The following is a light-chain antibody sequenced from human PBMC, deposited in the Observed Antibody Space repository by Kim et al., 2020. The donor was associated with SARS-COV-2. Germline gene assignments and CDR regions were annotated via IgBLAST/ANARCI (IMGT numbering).Light chain of an antibody. CDR3: QQYSRWPPLT. V-gene: IGKV3-15*01. CDR1: QSIDSR. CDR2: GKS. J-gene: IGKJ4*01. Sequence: SPVDTATLSCRASQSIDSRLAWYQQKPGQAPRLLIYGKSTRATGIPARFSGSGSGTEFNLTISSLQSGDFAVYYCQQYSRWPPLTFGGGTKVDIK.